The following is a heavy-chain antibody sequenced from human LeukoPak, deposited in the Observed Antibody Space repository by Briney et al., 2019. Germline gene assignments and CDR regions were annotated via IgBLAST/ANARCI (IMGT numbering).Heavy chain of an antibody. CDR3: AREGGPYRPLDY. J-gene: IGHJ4*02. Sequence: PSGTLSLTCGVSGXSISTTNWWTWVRQPPGGGLEWIGEVHLSGRTHYNPYLGIRVTMSVDMSENHISLRLTSVTAADTAVYYCAREGGPYRPLDYSGQGTLVTVSS. CDR1: GXSISTTNW. V-gene: IGHV4-4*02. CDR2: VHLSGRT.